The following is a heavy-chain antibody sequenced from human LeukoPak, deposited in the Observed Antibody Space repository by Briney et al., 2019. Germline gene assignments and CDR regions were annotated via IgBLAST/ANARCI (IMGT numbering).Heavy chain of an antibody. CDR2: TYYRSKWYS. D-gene: IGHD6-19*01. J-gene: IGHJ4*02. CDR3: ARGNSGVAVARFDY. V-gene: IGHV6-1*01. CDR1: GDSVSNYNAA. Sequence: SQTLSLTCVISGDSVSNYNAAWNWIRQSPSRGLEWLGRTYYRSKWYSDYAASVQGRITVNPDTSKNQFSLQLNSVTLEDTAVYYCARGNSGVAVARFDYWGQGTLVTVSS.